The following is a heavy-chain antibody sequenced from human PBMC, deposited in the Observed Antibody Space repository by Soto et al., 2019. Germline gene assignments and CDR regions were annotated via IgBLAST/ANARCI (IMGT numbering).Heavy chain of an antibody. V-gene: IGHV1-69*13. J-gene: IGHJ4*02. CDR3: ALGKESYYDTSGYYPFWDY. D-gene: IGHD3-22*01. Sequence: SVKVSCKASGGTFSSYAISWVRQAPGQGLEWMGGIIPIFGTANYAQKFQGRVTITADESTSTAYMELSSLRSEDTAVYYCALGKESYYDTSGYYPFWDYWGQGTMVTVYS. CDR2: IIPIFGTA. CDR1: GGTFSSYA.